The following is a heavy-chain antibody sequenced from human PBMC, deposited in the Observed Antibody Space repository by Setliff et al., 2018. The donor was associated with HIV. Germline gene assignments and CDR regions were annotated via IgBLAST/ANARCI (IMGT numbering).Heavy chain of an antibody. Sequence: ASVKVSCKTSGYTFTTYAIHWVRQAPGQRLEWMGWINGGNGHTKSSERFQGRVTSSRDSSASTAQMELSSLTSEDTAVYFCARGMIRGAIITEFDSWGQGTLVTVSS. J-gene: IGHJ4*02. V-gene: IGHV1-3*01. CDR3: ARGMIRGAIITEFDS. CDR1: GYTFTTYA. CDR2: INGGNGHT. D-gene: IGHD3-10*01.